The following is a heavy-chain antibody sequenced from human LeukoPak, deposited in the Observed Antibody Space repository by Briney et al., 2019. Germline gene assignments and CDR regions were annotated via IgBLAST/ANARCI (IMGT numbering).Heavy chain of an antibody. CDR3: ARVHIVAGQDH. V-gene: IGHV3-23*01. D-gene: IGHD5-12*01. Sequence: GGSLRLSCAASGFTVSSNYMSWVRQAPGKGLEWVSAISGGGSSTYYADSVKGRFTISRDNSMNTLDLQMNSLRAEDTAVYYCARVHIVAGQDHWGLGTLVTVSS. J-gene: IGHJ4*02. CDR1: GFTVSSNY. CDR2: ISGGGSST.